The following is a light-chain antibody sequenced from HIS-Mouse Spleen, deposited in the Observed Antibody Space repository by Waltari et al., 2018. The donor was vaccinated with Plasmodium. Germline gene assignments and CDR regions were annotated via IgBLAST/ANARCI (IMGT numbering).Light chain of an antibody. J-gene: IGKJ5*01. V-gene: IGKV1-13*02. Sequence: AIQLTQSPSSLSASVGDRVTITCRASQGISSALAWYQQKPGKAPKLLIYGASSWESGVPSRLSGSGSGTDFTLTISSLQPEDFATYYCQQFNSYPQGTFGQGTRLEIK. CDR1: QGISSA. CDR3: QQFNSYPQGT. CDR2: GAS.